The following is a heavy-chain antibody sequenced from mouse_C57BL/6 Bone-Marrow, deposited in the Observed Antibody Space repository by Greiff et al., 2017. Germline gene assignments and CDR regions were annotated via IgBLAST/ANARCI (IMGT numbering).Heavy chain of an antibody. CDR2: IHPNSGST. Sequence: VQLQQPGAELVKPGASVKLSCKASGYTFTSYWMHWVKQRPGQGLEWIGMIHPNSGSTNYNEKFKSKAILTVDKSSITAYMQLSILTSEDSAVYYCARSLYGSSPDYFDYWGQGTTLTVSS. CDR1: GYTFTSYW. CDR3: ARSLYGSSPDYFDY. D-gene: IGHD1-1*01. V-gene: IGHV1-64*01. J-gene: IGHJ2*01.